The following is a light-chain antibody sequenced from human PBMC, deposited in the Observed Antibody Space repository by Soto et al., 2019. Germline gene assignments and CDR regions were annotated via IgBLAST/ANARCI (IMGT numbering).Light chain of an antibody. J-gene: IGLJ2*01. Sequence: QSALTQPASVSGSPGQSITISCTGTSSDVGGYNYVSWYQQHPGKAPKLMIYDVSNRPSGVSNRFSGSKSGNTASLTIYGLQAEDEADYYCSSYTISSTLVVFGGRTKVTVL. CDR1: SSDVGGYNY. CDR2: DVS. V-gene: IGLV2-14*01. CDR3: SSYTISSTLVV.